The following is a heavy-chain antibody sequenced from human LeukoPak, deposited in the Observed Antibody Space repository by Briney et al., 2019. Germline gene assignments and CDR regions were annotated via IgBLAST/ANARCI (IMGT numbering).Heavy chain of an antibody. J-gene: IGHJ3*02. D-gene: IGHD6-6*01. CDR2: INPNHGDT. CDR1: GYTFTGYY. V-gene: IGHV1-2*02. Sequence: ASVKVSCKASGYTFTGYYMHWVRQAPGQGLEWMGWINPNHGDTNYAQKFQDRVSMTRDTSISTAYMHLSRLRSADTAVYYCARDRFVARPPKPTAFDIWGQGTVVTVSS. CDR3: ARDRFVARPPKPTAFDI.